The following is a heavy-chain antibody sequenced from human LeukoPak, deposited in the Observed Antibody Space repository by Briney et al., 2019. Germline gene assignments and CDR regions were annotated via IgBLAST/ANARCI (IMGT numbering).Heavy chain of an antibody. V-gene: IGHV3-64*01. CDR3: ARGGVAVAGTLWYFDP. CDR1: GFTFSSYA. J-gene: IGHJ2*01. Sequence: GGSLRLSCAASGFTFSSYAMHWVRQAPGKGLEDVSGISSNGGSTYYANSVKGRFTVSRDNSKNTLYLQMGSLRAEDMAVYYCARGGVAVAGTLWYFDPWGRGTLVTVSS. D-gene: IGHD6-19*01. CDR2: ISSNGGST.